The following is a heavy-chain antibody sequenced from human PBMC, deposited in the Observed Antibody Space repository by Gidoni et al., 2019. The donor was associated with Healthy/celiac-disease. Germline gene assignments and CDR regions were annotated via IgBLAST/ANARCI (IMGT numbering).Heavy chain of an antibody. CDR3: ARVDYYGMDV. CDR1: GGSFSGYY. D-gene: IGHD2-15*01. Sequence: QVQLQQWGAGLLKPSETLSLNCAVYGGSFSGYYWSWIRQPPGKGLEWIGEINHSGITNYNPSLKSRVTISVDTSKNQFSLKLSSVTAADTAVYYCARVDYYGMDVWGQGTTVTVSS. V-gene: IGHV4-34*01. J-gene: IGHJ6*02. CDR2: INHSGIT.